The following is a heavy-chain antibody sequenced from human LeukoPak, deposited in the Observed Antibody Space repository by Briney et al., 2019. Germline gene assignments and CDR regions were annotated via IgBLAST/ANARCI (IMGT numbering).Heavy chain of an antibody. CDR2: IYYSGST. V-gene: IGHV4-31*03. CDR1: GGSISSGGYY. CDR3: ARQYYYDSSGFNWFDP. Sequence: SETLSLTSTVSGGSISSGGYYWSWIRQHAGKGLGWIGYIYYSGSTYYNPSLKSRVTISVDTSKNQFSLKLSSVTAADTAVYYCARQYYYDSSGFNWFDPWGQGTLVTVSS. J-gene: IGHJ5*02. D-gene: IGHD3-22*01.